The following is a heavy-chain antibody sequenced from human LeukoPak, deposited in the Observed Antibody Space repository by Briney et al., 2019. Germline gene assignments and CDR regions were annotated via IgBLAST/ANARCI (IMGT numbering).Heavy chain of an antibody. Sequence: GALRLSCAASGFTFSSNAMHWVRQAPGKGLEYVSAISSNGGSTYYADSVKGRFTISRDNSKNTLYLQMGSLRAEDMAVYYCARASGYCSGGSCPLYYYGMDVWGKGTTVTVSS. J-gene: IGHJ6*04. V-gene: IGHV3-64*02. CDR2: ISSNGGST. D-gene: IGHD2-15*01. CDR1: GFTFSSNA. CDR3: ARASGYCSGGSCPLYYYGMDV.